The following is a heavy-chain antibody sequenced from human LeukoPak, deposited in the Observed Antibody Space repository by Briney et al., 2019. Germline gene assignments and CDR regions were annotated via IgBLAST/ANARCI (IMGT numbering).Heavy chain of an antibody. V-gene: IGHV3-21*01. CDR2: ISSSSSYI. J-gene: IGHJ3*02. Sequence: PGGSLRLSRAASGFTFIDYSVNWVRQAPGKGLEWVSSISSSSSYIFYADSLKGRFTISRDNAKNSLYLQMNSLRAEDTAVYYCARLRDYFTHAFDIWGQGTMVTVSS. D-gene: IGHD3-10*01. CDR3: ARLRDYFTHAFDI. CDR1: GFTFIDYS.